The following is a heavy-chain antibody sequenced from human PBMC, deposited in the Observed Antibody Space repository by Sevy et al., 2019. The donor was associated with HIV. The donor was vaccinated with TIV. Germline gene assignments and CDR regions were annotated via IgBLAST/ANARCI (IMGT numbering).Heavy chain of an antibody. CDR1: GFTFDDYA. D-gene: IGHD5-12*01. CDR2: ITRNSYEAYGVTT. J-gene: IGHJ4*02. Sequence: GGSLRLSCTTSGFTFDDYAMSWFRQAPGKGLEWVAFITRNSYEAYGVTTDYGASVKGRFIISRDDSKSIAYLQMNSLKIEDTAVYYCTRGLATADTPEYYFDYWGQGTLVTVSS. V-gene: IGHV3-49*03. CDR3: TRGLATADTPEYYFDY.